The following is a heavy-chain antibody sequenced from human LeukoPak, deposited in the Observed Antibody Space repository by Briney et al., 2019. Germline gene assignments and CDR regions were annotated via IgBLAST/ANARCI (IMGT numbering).Heavy chain of an antibody. CDR2: IYYSGST. CDR1: GGSISSYY. CDR3: ARDLGIARLAFDT. D-gene: IGHD7-27*01. V-gene: IGHV4-59*01. Sequence: SETLSLTCTVSGGSISSYYWSWIRQPPGKGLEWIGYIYYSGSTNYNPSLKSRVTISVDTSKNQFSLKLSSVTAADTAVYYCARDLGIARLAFDTRGQGKLGTVSS. J-gene: IGHJ3*02.